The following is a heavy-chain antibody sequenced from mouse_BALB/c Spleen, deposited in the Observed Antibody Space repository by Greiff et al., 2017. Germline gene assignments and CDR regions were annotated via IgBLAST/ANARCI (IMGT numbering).Heavy chain of an antibody. V-gene: IGHV1-80*01. CDR2: IYPGDGDT. CDR1: GYAFSSYW. Sequence: QVQLKQSGAELVRPGSSVKISCKASGYAFSSYWMNWVKQRPGQGLEWIGQIYPGDGDTNYNGKFKGKATLTADKSSSTAYMQLSSLTSEDSAVYFCARGEDGGYYFDYWGQGTTLTVSS. CDR3: ARGEDGGYYFDY. J-gene: IGHJ2*01.